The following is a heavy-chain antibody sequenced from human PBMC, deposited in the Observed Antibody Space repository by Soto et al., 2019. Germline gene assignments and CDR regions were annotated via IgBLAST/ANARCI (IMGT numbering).Heavy chain of an antibody. D-gene: IGHD4-17*01. V-gene: IGHV3-30-3*01. CDR2: ISYDGSNK. CDR3: ARDTTHLPPTVVTDFDY. Sequence: QVQLVESGGGVVQPGRSLRLSCAASGFTFSSYAMHWVRQAPGKGLEWVAVISYDGSNKYYAYSVKGRFTIARDNSKNTLYLQMNSLRAEDTAVYYCARDTTHLPPTVVTDFDYWGQGTLVTVSS. J-gene: IGHJ4*02. CDR1: GFTFSSYA.